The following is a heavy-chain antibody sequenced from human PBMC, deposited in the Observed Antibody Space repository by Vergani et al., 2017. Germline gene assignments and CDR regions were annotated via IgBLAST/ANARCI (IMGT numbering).Heavy chain of an antibody. J-gene: IGHJ5*02. CDR1: GFTFSTYA. Sequence: EVQLLESGGGLVQPGGSLRLSCAASGFTFSTYAMTWVRQAPGKGLEWVSSISSSSSYIYYADSVKGRFTISRDNAKESLYLQMNSLRAEDTAVYYCARNYDFWSGPAGQRYNWFDPWGQGTLVTVSS. CDR3: ARNYDFWSGPAGQRYNWFDP. D-gene: IGHD3-3*01. V-gene: IGHV3-21*01. CDR2: ISSSSSYI.